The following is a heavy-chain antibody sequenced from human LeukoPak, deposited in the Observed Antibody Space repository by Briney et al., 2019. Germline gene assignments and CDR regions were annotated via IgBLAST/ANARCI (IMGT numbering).Heavy chain of an antibody. CDR2: ISTSSSYI. CDR1: GFTLSSYS. CDR3: AKDIVGGGDDY. J-gene: IGHJ4*02. D-gene: IGHD2-21*02. V-gene: IGHV3-21*01. Sequence: PGGSLRLSCAASGFTLSSYSMHWVRQAPGKGLEWVSSISTSSSYIYYADSVKGRFTISRDNAKNSLYLQMNSLRVEDTAVYYCAKDIVGGGDDYWGQGTLVIVSS.